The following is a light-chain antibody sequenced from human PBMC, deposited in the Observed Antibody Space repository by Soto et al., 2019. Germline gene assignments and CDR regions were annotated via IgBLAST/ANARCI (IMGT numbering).Light chain of an antibody. V-gene: IGKV3D-15*01. CDR2: LAS. J-gene: IGKJ4*01. Sequence: EIVMTQSPATLSVSPGERATLSCRASESVNNNLAWYQQKPGQPHRLLIYLASIRATGIPARFSGSGSGTEFTLTISSLQSEDFAVYYCQQYNKWPLSFGGGTKAEL. CDR1: ESVNNN. CDR3: QQYNKWPLS.